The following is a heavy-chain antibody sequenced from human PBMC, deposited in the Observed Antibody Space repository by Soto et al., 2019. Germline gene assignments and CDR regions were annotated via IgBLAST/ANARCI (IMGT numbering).Heavy chain of an antibody. V-gene: IGHV4-39*01. CDR2: IYYSGST. D-gene: IGHD6-13*01. CDR3: ARFAIAAAGTWSY. J-gene: IGHJ4*02. Sequence: SETLSITCTVSGGSISSSSYYGGWIRQPPGKGLEWIGSIYYSGSTYYNPSLKSRVTISVDTSKNQFSLKLSSVTAADTAVYYCARFAIAAAGTWSYWGQGTLVTVSS. CDR1: GGSISSSSYY.